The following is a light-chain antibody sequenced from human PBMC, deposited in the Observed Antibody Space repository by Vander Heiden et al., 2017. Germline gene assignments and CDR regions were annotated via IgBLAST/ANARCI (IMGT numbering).Light chain of an antibody. CDR3: QQDDSYPVT. Sequence: AIRIIQSPSSLPAFTGDRVTITWRASQGISSYLAWYQQKPGKAPKLLIYAASTLQSGVPSRFSGSGSGTDFTLTISCLQSEDFATYYCQQDDSYPVTFGHGTKVDIK. V-gene: IGKV1-8*01. CDR1: QGISSY. CDR2: AAS. J-gene: IGKJ3*01.